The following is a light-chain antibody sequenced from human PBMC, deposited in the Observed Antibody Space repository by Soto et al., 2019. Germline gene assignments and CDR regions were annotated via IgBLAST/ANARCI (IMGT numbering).Light chain of an antibody. CDR1: QGISSA. CDR2: DAS. Sequence: AIHLTQSPSSLSASVQDRVTSTFLASQGISSALAWYQQKPGTAPQLLIYDASRLESGVPSRFSGSGSGTDFTLTISCLQTEDFATYYCQQFNKPITFGQGTRLEIK. V-gene: IGKV1D-13*01. CDR3: QQFNKPIT. J-gene: IGKJ5*01.